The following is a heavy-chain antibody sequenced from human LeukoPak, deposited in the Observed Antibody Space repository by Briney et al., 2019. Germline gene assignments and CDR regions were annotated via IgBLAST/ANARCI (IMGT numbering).Heavy chain of an antibody. CDR2: IIPVFGTT. J-gene: IGHJ4*02. D-gene: IGHD1-26*01. V-gene: IGHV1-69*05. Sequence: SVKVSCKASGGTFIHYSISWVRQAPGQGLEWMGGIIPVFGTTNYAQKLQGRVTMTTDTSTSTAYMELRSLRSDDTAVYYCAIQGELLVYWGQGTLVTVSS. CDR3: AIQGELLVY. CDR1: GGTFIHYS.